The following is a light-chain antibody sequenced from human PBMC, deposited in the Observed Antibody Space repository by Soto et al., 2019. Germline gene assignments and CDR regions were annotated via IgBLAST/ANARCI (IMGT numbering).Light chain of an antibody. Sequence: EIVLTQSPATLSLSPGERATLSCRASQSVTRFLAWYQQKRGQAPRLLLYDVSNRATGIPARFSGSGSGTDFTLTISSLEPEDFAVYYCQERSNWPLYTFGQGTKVDIK. J-gene: IGKJ2*01. CDR1: QSVTRF. CDR3: QERSNWPLYT. CDR2: DVS. V-gene: IGKV3-11*01.